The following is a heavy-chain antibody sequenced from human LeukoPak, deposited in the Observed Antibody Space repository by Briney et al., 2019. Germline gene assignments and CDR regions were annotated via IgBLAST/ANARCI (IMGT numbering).Heavy chain of an antibody. D-gene: IGHD3-3*01. Sequence: GGSLRLSCVASGFTFSSYEMNWVREAPGKGLEWLSYIGSSDSTTHYADSVKGRFTTFRDNAKKSLFLQMNSLRAEDTAVYYCTRVSWRGEIYWGQGTLVSVSS. V-gene: IGHV3-48*03. J-gene: IGHJ4*02. CDR3: TRVSWRGEIY. CDR2: IGSSDSTT. CDR1: GFTFSSYE.